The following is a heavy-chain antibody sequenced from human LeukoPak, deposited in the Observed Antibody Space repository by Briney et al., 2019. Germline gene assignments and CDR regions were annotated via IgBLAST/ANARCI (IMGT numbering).Heavy chain of an antibody. CDR3: AKDMWRRDGYNPLGIFDY. D-gene: IGHD5-24*01. Sequence: GGSLRLSCAAAGITFISYALSWVRQAPGKGLEWVSAISGSGDSTYYADSVKGRFTISRDNSKNTVSLQMNSLGAEDTAVYYCAKDMWRRDGYNPLGIFDYWGQGTLVTVS. CDR1: GITFISYA. V-gene: IGHV3-23*01. J-gene: IGHJ4*02. CDR2: ISGSGDST.